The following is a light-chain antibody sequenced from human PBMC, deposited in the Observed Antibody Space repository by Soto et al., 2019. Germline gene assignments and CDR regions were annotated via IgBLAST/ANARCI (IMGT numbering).Light chain of an antibody. CDR2: DAS. V-gene: IGKV3-20*01. J-gene: IGKJ4*01. Sequence: EIVLTQSPATLSSFPGDRVTLSCRASQYINTRLAWYQHRPGQAPRLLIYDASSRATGIPDRFSGSGSGTDFTFTISRVEPEDFAVYYCRQYGSSPDLTFGGGTKVDIK. CDR1: QYINTR. CDR3: RQYGSSPDLT.